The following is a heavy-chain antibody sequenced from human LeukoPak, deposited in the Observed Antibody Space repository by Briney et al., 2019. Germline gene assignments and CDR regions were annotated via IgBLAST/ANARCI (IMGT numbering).Heavy chain of an antibody. V-gene: IGHV3-30*18. CDR1: GSTFSSYG. D-gene: IGHD2-15*01. Sequence: PGRSLRLSCAASGSTFSSYGMHWVRQAPGKGLERVAVISYDGSNKYYADSVKGRFTISRDNSKNTLYLQMNSLRAEDTAVYYCAKDLGCSGGSCYSGIDYWGQGTLVTVSS. CDR2: ISYDGSNK. CDR3: AKDLGCSGGSCYSGIDY. J-gene: IGHJ4*02.